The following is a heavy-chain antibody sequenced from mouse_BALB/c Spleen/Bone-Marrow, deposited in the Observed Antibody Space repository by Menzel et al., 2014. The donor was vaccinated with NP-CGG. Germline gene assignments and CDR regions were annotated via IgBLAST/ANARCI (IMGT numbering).Heavy chain of an antibody. CDR2: IWAGGST. V-gene: IGHV2-9*02. CDR3: AREIYYGNYAWFAY. D-gene: IGHD2-1*01. CDR1: GFSLTSYG. J-gene: IGHJ3*01. Sequence: QVQLKESGPGLVAPSQSLSITCTISGFSLTSYGVHWVRQPPGKGLEWLGVIWAGGSTNYNSALMSRLSISKDNSKSQVFLKMNSLQTDDTAMYYRAREIYYGNYAWFAYWGQGTLVTVSA.